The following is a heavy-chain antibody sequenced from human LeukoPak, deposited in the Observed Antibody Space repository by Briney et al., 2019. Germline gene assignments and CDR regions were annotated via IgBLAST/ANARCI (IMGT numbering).Heavy chain of an antibody. CDR1: GFIFKNYA. J-gene: IGHJ4*02. V-gene: IGHV3-30*04. CDR2: ISYDASNK. Sequence: PGGSLRLSCAASGFIFKNYAMHWVRQAPGKGLEWVAVISYDASNKYYADSVKGQFTISRDNSKNTLFLQMNSLRAEDTAVYYCAREEVGAVYFDFWGQGTLVTVSS. CDR3: AREEVGAVYFDF. D-gene: IGHD1-26*01.